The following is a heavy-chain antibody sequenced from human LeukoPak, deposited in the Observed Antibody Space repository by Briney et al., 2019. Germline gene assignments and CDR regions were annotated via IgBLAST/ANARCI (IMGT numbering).Heavy chain of an antibody. J-gene: IGHJ4*02. D-gene: IGHD2-21*02. CDR2: IRYDGSNT. Sequence: GGSLRLSCEASGFTFSSYDMHWVRQAPGKGLEWVAFIRYDGSNTCYADSVKGRFTISRDNSKNTLYLQMNSLRAEDTAVYYCARDCGGDCAFDYWGQGTLVTVSS. CDR3: ARDCGGDCAFDY. CDR1: GFTFSSYD. V-gene: IGHV3-30*02.